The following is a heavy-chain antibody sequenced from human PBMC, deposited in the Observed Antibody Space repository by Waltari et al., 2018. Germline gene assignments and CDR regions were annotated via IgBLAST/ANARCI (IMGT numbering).Heavy chain of an antibody. CDR1: GFTFSSYA. CDR2: ISGIVGST. Sequence: EVQLLESGGGLVQPGGSLRLSCAASGFTFSSYAMSWVRQAPGKGLEWVSVISGIVGSTYYADSVKGRFTISRDNSKNTLYLQMNSLRAEDTAVYYCAKGTYFLTIFGVTITDLWGQGTLVTVSS. CDR3: AKGTYFLTIFGVTITDL. J-gene: IGHJ5*02. V-gene: IGHV3-23*01. D-gene: IGHD3-3*01.